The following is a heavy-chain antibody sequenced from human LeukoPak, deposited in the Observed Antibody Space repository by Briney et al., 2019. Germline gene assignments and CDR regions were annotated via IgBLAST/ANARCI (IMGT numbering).Heavy chain of an antibody. CDR3: ARDRHGLIMPPPAFDI. CDR2: ISSSSSYI. J-gene: IGHJ3*02. CDR1: GFSFSSYT. Sequence: GGSLRLSCAASGFSFSSYTMNWVRQAPEKGLEWVSSISSSSSYIYYTDSVKGRFTISRDNAKNSLYLQMNSLRAEDTAVYYCARDRHGLIMPPPAFDIWGQGTMVTVSS. V-gene: IGHV3-21*01. D-gene: IGHD1-14*01.